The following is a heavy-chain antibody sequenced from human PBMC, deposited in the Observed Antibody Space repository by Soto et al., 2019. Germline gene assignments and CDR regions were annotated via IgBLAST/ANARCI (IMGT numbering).Heavy chain of an antibody. CDR3: AKAMQNSDSSGWYWGGWFDP. CDR2: ISWNSGSI. Sequence: EVQLVESGGGLVQPGRSLRLSCAASGFTFDDYAMHWVRQAPGKGLEWVSGISWNSGSIGYAASVKGGVTISRDNVKNTLYLQMNSLRAEDTALNYCAKAMQNSDSSGWYWGGWFDPWGQGTLVTVSS. D-gene: IGHD6-19*01. CDR1: GFTFDDYA. V-gene: IGHV3-9*01. J-gene: IGHJ5*02.